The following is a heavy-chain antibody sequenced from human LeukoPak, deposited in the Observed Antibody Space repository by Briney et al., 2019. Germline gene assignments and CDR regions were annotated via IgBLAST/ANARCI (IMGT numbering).Heavy chain of an antibody. CDR1: GGTFSSYA. Sequence: ASVKVSCKASGGTFSSYAISWVRQAPGQGLEWMGGIIPIFGTANYAQKFQGRITITADESTSTAYMELSSLRSEDTAVYYCAREGPWYDLDYWGQGTLVTVSS. J-gene: IGHJ4*02. CDR2: IIPIFGTA. D-gene: IGHD6-13*01. CDR3: AREGPWYDLDY. V-gene: IGHV1-69*13.